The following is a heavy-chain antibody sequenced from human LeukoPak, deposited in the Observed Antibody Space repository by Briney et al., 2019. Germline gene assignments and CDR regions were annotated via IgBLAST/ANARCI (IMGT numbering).Heavy chain of an antibody. J-gene: IGHJ4*02. Sequence: SQTLSLTCTVPRGSISSGDYYWSWVRQPPGKGLEWIGSIYYSGTTSYNPSLKSRVTMSVDTSKNQFSLKLSSVTAADTAVYYCARTMILVVIDWGQGTLVTVSS. CDR2: IYYSGTT. CDR3: ARTMILVVID. D-gene: IGHD3-22*01. CDR1: RGSISSGDYY. V-gene: IGHV4-30-4*08.